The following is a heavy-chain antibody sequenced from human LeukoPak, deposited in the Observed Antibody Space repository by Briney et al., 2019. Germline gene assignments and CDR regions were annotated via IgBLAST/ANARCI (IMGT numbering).Heavy chain of an antibody. D-gene: IGHD6-19*01. CDR1: GYSISSGYY. V-gene: IGHV4-38-2*02. CDR2: IYHSGST. CDR3: ARGGQWGAFDI. J-gene: IGHJ3*02. Sequence: PSETLSLTCTVSGYSISSGYYWGWIRQPPGKGLEWIGSIYHSGSTYYNPSLKSRVTISVDTSKNQFSLKLSSVTAADTAAYYCARGGQWGAFDIWGQGTMVTVSS.